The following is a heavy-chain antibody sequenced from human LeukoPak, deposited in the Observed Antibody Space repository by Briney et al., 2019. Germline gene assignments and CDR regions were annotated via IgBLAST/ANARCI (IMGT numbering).Heavy chain of an antibody. CDR1: GGSISSYY. CDR2: IYYSGST. V-gene: IGHV4-59*01. J-gene: IGHJ5*02. CDR3: ARVTVDWFDP. Sequence: PSETPSLTCTVPGGSISSYYWSWIRQPPGKGLEWIGYIYYSGSTNYNPSLKSRVTISVDTSKNQFSLKLSSVTAADTAVYYCARVTVDWFDPWGQGTLVTVSS.